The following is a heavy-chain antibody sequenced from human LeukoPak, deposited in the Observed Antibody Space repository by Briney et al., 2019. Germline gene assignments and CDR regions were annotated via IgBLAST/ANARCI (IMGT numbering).Heavy chain of an antibody. V-gene: IGHV4-34*01. CDR1: GGSFSGYY. J-gene: IGHJ6*03. Sequence: SETLSLTCAVYGGSFSGYYWSWIRQPPGKGLEWIGEINHSGSTNYNPSLKSRVTISVDTSKNQFSLKLSSVTAADTAVYYCARGRAAGTRWAYYYYYMDVWGKGTTVTVSS. CDR3: ARGRAAGTRWAYYYYYMDV. D-gene: IGHD6-13*01. CDR2: INHSGST.